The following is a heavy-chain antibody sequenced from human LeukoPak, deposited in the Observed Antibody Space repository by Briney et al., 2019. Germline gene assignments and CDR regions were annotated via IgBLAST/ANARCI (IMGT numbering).Heavy chain of an antibody. CDR1: GFTFSSYW. D-gene: IGHD4-23*01. J-gene: IGHJ4*02. Sequence: GGSLRLSCAASGFTFSSYWMSWVRQAPGKGLEWVSAISGSGGSTYYADSVKGRFTISRDNSKNTLYLQMNSLRAEDTAVYYCASSPTVVTLSYFDYWGQGTLVTVSS. CDR3: ASSPTVVTLSYFDY. V-gene: IGHV3-23*01. CDR2: ISGSGGST.